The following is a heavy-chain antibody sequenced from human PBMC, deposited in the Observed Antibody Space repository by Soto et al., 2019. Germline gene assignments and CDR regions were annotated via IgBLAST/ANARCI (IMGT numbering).Heavy chain of an antibody. CDR2: IKQDGSEK. CDR3: AREDGTTGFDY. D-gene: IGHD1-26*01. Sequence: GGAQRLSCAASGFTFSCYWMSWVPQVPGKGRVWVANIKQDGSEKYYVDSVKGRFTISRDNAKNSLYLQMNSLRAEDTAVYYCAREDGTTGFDYWGQGTLVTVSS. J-gene: IGHJ4*02. CDR1: GFTFSCYW. V-gene: IGHV3-7*03.